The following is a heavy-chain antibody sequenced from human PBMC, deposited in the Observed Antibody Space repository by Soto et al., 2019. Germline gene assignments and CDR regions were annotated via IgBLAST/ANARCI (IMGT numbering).Heavy chain of an antibody. CDR2: IYYNGNN. V-gene: IGHV4-30-4*01. J-gene: IGHJ4*02. Sequence: QVQLQESGPGLVKPSQTLSLTCIVSGASLSSGDYYWSWIRQPPGKGLEWIAFIYYNGNNFYNPSLKRRFTIAIDTSNNQFSLTVRSVTAADTAVYYCARERRGGDSNGGVDYWGQGTLVTVSS. CDR3: ARERRGGDSNGGVDY. D-gene: IGHD2-21*02. CDR1: GASLSSGDYY.